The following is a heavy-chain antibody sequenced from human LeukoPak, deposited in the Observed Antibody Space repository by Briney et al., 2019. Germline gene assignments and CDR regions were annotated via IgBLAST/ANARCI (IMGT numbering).Heavy chain of an antibody. CDR1: GFPFSVSW. D-gene: IGHD1/OR15-1a*01. CDR3: AKDWFATTDY. CDR2: ITTDETT. Sequence: GGSLRLSCAASGFPFSVSWMHWFRQVPGKGLMWVSRITTDETTTYADSVRGRFSISKDNAKNTVYLQMNSLRVEDTAVYYCAKDWFATTDYWGQGILVTVSS. V-gene: IGHV3-74*01. J-gene: IGHJ4*02.